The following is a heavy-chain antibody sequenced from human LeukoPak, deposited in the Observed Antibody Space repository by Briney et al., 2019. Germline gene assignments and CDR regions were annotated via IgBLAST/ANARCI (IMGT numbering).Heavy chain of an antibody. CDR3: ARDYMWAGRWLQSDY. J-gene: IGHJ4*02. CDR1: GYTFTGYY. CDR2: INPNSGGT. D-gene: IGHD5-24*01. Sequence: ASVKVSCKASGYTFTGYYMRWVRQAPGQGLEWMGWINPNSGGTNYAQKFQGRVTMTRDTSISTAYMELSRLRSDDTAVYYCARDYMWAGRWLQSDYWGQGTLVTVSS. V-gene: IGHV1-2*02.